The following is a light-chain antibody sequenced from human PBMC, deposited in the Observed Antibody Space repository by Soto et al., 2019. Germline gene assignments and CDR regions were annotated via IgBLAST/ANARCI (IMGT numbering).Light chain of an antibody. J-gene: IGKJ4*01. V-gene: IGKV1-5*03. CDR1: QSISSW. Sequence: DIQMTQSPSTLSASVGDRVTITCRASQSISSWLAWYQQKPGKAPKLLIYGASSLDSGVPSRFSGSGYGTEFPLTIRSLQPDDFATYYCQHYDGYSALTFGGGTKVEIK. CDR3: QHYDGYSALT. CDR2: GAS.